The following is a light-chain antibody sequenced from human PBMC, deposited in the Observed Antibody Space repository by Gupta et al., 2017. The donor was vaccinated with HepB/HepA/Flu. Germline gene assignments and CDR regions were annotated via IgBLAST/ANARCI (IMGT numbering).Light chain of an antibody. V-gene: IGLV3-21*03. CDR2: DDS. CDR1: SIGSER. J-gene: IGLJ3*02. Sequence: SHVLTQPPSVSVAPGKTARTICRGASIGSERVHWYQQQPGQAPVLVVYDDSERPSGIPDRFSGSNSGNTATLIISRVEAGDEADYYCQLCNSSSGVFGGGTRLTVL. CDR3: QLCNSSSGV.